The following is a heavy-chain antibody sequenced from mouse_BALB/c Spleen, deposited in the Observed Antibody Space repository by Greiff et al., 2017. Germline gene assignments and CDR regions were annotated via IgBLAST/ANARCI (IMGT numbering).Heavy chain of an antibody. CDR3: TRELGLRYFDV. V-gene: IGHV1S81*02. J-gene: IGHJ1*01. D-gene: IGHD2-4*01. CDR1: GYTFTSYY. CDR2: INPSNGGT. Sequence: VLLLQPGADLVKPGASVKLSCKASGYTFTSYYMYWVKQRPGQGLEWIGGINPSNGGTNFNEKFKSKATLTVDKSSSTAYMKLSSLTSEDSAVYCRTRELGLRYFDVWGAGTTVTVSS.